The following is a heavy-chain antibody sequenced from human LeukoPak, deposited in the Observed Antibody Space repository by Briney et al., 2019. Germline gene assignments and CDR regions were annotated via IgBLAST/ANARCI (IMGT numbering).Heavy chain of an antibody. D-gene: IGHD6-6*01. CDR2: ISYDGSNK. CDR3: AREQLAGGGDY. V-gene: IGHV3-30*03. J-gene: IGHJ4*02. Sequence: GGSLRLSCAASGFTFSSYGMHWVRQAPGKGLEWVAVISYDGSNKYYADAVQGRFTISRDNSKNTLYLQMNSLRAEDTAVYYCAREQLAGGGDYWGQGTLVTVSS. CDR1: GFTFSSYG.